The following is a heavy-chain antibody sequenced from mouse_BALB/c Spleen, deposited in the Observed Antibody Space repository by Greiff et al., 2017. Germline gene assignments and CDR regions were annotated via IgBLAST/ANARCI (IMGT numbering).Heavy chain of an antibody. D-gene: IGHD3-3*01. Sequence: EVKVVESGGGLVRPGGSLKLSCAASGFTFSANYMYWVRQTPEKRLEWVATISDGGSYTYYPDSVKGRFTISRDNAKNNLYLQMSSLKSEDTAMYYCAREGPWFAYWGQGTLVTVSA. CDR3: AREGPWFAY. CDR2: ISDGGSYT. CDR1: GFTFSANY. J-gene: IGHJ3*01. V-gene: IGHV5-4*02.